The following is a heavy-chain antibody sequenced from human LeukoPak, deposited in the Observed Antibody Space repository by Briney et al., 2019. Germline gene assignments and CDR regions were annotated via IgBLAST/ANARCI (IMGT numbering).Heavy chain of an antibody. Sequence: SETLSLTCTVSGASMSSYYWNCIRQPPGKGLEWIGYVFYTGGTNYNPSLKGRVTISIDMSKNQFSLNLSSVTAADTAVYYCAGDDKDAFDIWGQGTMVTVSS. D-gene: IGHD3-22*01. J-gene: IGHJ3*02. CDR2: VFYTGGT. CDR3: AGDDKDAFDI. V-gene: IGHV4-59*01. CDR1: GASMSSYY.